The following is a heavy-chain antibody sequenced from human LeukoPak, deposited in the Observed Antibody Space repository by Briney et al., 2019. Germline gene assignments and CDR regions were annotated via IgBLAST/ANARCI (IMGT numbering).Heavy chain of an antibody. V-gene: IGHV3-23*01. Sequence: GGSLRLSFAGSGIPFSNHCMDWVPPGPGQGVELGSSISGSGDTTYSADSVKGRFTISRDNSKNTLYLQMNSLRAEDTAVYYCAKDQGSLPTLNWFDPWGQGTLVTVSS. D-gene: IGHD2-15*01. CDR2: ISGSGDTT. J-gene: IGHJ5*02. CDR1: GIPFSNHC. CDR3: AKDQGSLPTLNWFDP.